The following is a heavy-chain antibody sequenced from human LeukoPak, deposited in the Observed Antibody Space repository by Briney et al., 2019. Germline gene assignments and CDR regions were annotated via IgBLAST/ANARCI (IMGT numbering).Heavy chain of an antibody. CDR1: GFTFSSYS. Sequence: GGSLRLSCAASGFTFSSYSMNWVRQAPGKGLEWVSSISSSSSYIYYADLVKGRFTISRDNAKNSLYLQMNSMRAEDTAVSYCARDLSYSDPNWFDPWGQGTLVTVSS. D-gene: IGHD1-26*01. CDR2: ISSSSSYI. CDR3: ARDLSYSDPNWFDP. V-gene: IGHV3-21*01. J-gene: IGHJ5*02.